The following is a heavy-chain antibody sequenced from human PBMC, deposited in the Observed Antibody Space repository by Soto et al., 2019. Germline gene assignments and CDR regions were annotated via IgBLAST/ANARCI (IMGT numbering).Heavy chain of an antibody. CDR1: EFTFSSYG. D-gene: IGHD6-19*01. CDR2: IKNSGSTT. V-gene: IGHV3-64D*06. Sequence: EVQLVESGGTLARPGGSLSLSCSASEFTFSSYGMHWVRQAPGKGLEYVSAIKNSGSTTNYSDSVKGRFTISRDNSKNMLYLQMSSLTSEDTAVYYCAVVAGSYWFDCWGQGTLVTVSS. CDR3: AVVAGSYWFDC. J-gene: IGHJ4*02.